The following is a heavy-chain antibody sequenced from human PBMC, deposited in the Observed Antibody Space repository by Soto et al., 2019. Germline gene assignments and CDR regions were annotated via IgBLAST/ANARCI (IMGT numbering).Heavy chain of an antibody. Sequence: QVQLVQSGTEVKKPGASVRVCCKASGYAITAYYIHWVRQAPGQGLEWMGWVDPRTGGAIYAQKFQDRVTMTRDTSISTVYMDLSGLRSDDTALYYCARDDYGIYPYWGQGTLVTVSS. CDR1: GYAITAYY. CDR2: VDPRTGGA. D-gene: IGHD1-26*01. J-gene: IGHJ4*02. V-gene: IGHV1-2*02. CDR3: ARDDYGIYPY.